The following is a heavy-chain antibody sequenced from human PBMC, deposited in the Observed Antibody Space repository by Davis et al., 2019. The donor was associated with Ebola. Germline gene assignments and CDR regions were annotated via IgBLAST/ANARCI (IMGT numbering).Heavy chain of an antibody. CDR1: GFTFSAHY. V-gene: IGHV3-11*01. CDR2: ISSSGSTI. J-gene: IGHJ4*02. Sequence: GESLKISCAASGFTFSAHYMSWIHQAPGKGLEWVSYISSSGSTIYYADSVKGRFTISRDNAKNSLYLQMNSLRAEDTAVYYCARPLRFLKWLLNMAFDYWGQGTLVTVSS. CDR3: ARPLRFLKWLLNMAFDY. D-gene: IGHD3-3*01.